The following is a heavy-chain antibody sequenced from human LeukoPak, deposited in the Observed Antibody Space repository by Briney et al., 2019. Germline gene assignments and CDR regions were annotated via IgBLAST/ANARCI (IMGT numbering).Heavy chain of an antibody. Sequence: GGSLRLSCAASGFTFSSYWMTWVRQAPGKGLEWVAYMKEDGSEIYYLDSVKGRLTISRDNAKNSLYLQMNSLRAEDTAVYFCARGWSSLDVWGQGTTVTVSS. CDR3: ARGWSSLDV. CDR1: GFTFSSYW. CDR2: MKEDGSEI. D-gene: IGHD5/OR15-5a*01. V-gene: IGHV3-7*01. J-gene: IGHJ6*02.